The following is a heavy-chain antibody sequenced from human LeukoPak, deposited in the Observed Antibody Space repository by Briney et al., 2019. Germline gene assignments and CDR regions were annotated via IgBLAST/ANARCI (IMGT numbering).Heavy chain of an antibody. CDR1: GFTFSNYW. CDR3: AKSEGYIPSY. D-gene: IGHD5-18*01. J-gene: IGHJ4*02. Sequence: PGGSLRLSCTASGFTFSNYWMTWVRQAPGKGLEWVANIYQDANLIRYVDSVKGRFTISRDNAKNSVYLQMNSLRVEDTAVYYCAKSEGYIPSYWGQGTLVSVS. V-gene: IGHV3-7*01. CDR2: IYQDANLI.